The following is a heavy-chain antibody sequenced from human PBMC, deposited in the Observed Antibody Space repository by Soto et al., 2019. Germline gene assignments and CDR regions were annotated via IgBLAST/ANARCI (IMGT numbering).Heavy chain of an antibody. CDR3: ARGGSLYYYYGIDV. J-gene: IGHJ6*02. D-gene: IGHD3-16*01. V-gene: IGHV3-53*01. Sequence: GGSLRLSCAASGFTISNNYMTWVRQAPGKGLEWVSLIDSGGDTYYADSVKGRFTLSRDSSKNTLYLQMNSLRAEDTAVYNCARGGSLYYYYGIDVWGQGTTVTVSS. CDR1: GFTISNNY. CDR2: IDSGGDT.